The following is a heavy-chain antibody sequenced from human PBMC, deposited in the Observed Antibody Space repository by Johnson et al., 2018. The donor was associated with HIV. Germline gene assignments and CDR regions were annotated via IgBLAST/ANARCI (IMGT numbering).Heavy chain of an antibody. Sequence: VQVVESGGGLVQPGGSLRLSCLASGFTFSSYWMSWVRQAPGKGLEWVANIKQDGSEKYYADSVKGRFTISRDNAKNSLYLQMNSLRAEDTAVYYCARDSLQQPDAFDIWGQGTMVTVSS. CDR2: IKQDGSEK. J-gene: IGHJ3*02. CDR1: GFTFSSYW. V-gene: IGHV3-7*01. D-gene: IGHD6-13*01. CDR3: ARDSLQQPDAFDI.